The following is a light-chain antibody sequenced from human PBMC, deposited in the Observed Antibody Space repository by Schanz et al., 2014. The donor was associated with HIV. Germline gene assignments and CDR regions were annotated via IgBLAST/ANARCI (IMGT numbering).Light chain of an antibody. Sequence: QSALTQPASVSGSPGQSITISCTGTTSDVGSYNLVSWYQQHPGKAPKLIISDVTKRPSGVPDRFSGSKSGNTASLTISGLQDEDEADYYCSSFAGNNNLVFGGGTKLTVL. V-gene: IGLV2-14*02. CDR1: TSDVGSYNL. CDR3: SSFAGNNNLV. J-gene: IGLJ3*02. CDR2: DVT.